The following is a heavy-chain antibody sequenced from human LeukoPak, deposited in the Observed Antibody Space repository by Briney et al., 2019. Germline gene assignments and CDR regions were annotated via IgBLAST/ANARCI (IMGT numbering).Heavy chain of an antibody. D-gene: IGHD1-26*01. Sequence: KSGGSLRLSCAASGFTFSSYSMNWVRQAPGKGLEWVSSISSSSSYIYYADSVKGRFTISRDNAKNSLYLQMNSLRAEDTAVYYCARDSVLRGPSVGATDAFDIWGQGTMVTVSS. CDR1: GFTFSSYS. J-gene: IGHJ3*02. V-gene: IGHV3-21*01. CDR2: ISSSSSYI. CDR3: ARDSVLRGPSVGATDAFDI.